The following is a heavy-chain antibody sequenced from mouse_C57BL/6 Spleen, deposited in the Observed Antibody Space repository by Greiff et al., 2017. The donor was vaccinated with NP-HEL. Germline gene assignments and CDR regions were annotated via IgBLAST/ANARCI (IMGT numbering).Heavy chain of an antibody. Sequence: QVQLKESGAELVRPGTSVKLSCKASGYTFTSYWMHWVKQRPGQGLEWIGVIDPSDSYTNYNQKFKGKATLTVDTSSSTAYMQLSSLTSEDSAVYYCAPYGKGFAYWGQGTLVTVSA. CDR3: APYGKGFAY. CDR1: GYTFTSYW. CDR2: IDPSDSYT. D-gene: IGHD2-10*02. J-gene: IGHJ3*01. V-gene: IGHV1-59*01.